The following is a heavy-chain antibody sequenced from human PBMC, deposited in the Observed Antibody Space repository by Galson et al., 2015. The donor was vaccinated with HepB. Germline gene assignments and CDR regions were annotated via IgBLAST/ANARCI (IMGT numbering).Heavy chain of an antibody. J-gene: IGHJ4*02. D-gene: IGHD6-19*01. CDR1: GITFSSYS. Sequence: SLRLSCAASGITFSSYSMHWVRQAPGKGLVWVSRINSYGSSTSYADSVKGRFTISRDNAKNTLYLQMNSLRAEDTAVYYCARDIESEWLVPGDYWGQGTLVTVSS. CDR3: ARDIESEWLVPGDY. V-gene: IGHV3-74*01. CDR2: INSYGSST.